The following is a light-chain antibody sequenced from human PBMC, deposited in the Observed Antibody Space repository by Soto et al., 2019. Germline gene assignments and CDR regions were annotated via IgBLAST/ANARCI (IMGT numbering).Light chain of an antibody. CDR1: SSDIGGYNY. J-gene: IGLJ3*02. CDR2: EVS. Sequence: QSALTQPASVSGSPGQSITISCTGTSSDIGGYNYVSWYQQHPGNPPKLMIYEVSNRHTGVSNRFSGSKSGNTASLTISGLQAEDVADYYCSSHTTSNTQVCGGGTQLTIL. CDR3: SSHTTSNTQV. V-gene: IGLV2-14*01.